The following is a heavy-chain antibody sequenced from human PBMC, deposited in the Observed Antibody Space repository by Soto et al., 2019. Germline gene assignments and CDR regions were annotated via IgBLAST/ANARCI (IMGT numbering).Heavy chain of an antibody. V-gene: IGHV4-61*01. CDR3: ARSPMNMVRGVISGGSGYYYGMDV. D-gene: IGHD3-10*01. J-gene: IGHJ6*02. CDR2: IYYSGST. CDR1: GGSVSSGSYY. Sequence: SETLSLTCTVSGGSVSSGSYYWSWIRQPPGKGLEWIGYIYYSGSTNYNPSLKSRVTISVDTSKNQFSLKLSSVTAADTAVYYCARSPMNMVRGVISGGSGYYYGMDVWGQGTTVTVS.